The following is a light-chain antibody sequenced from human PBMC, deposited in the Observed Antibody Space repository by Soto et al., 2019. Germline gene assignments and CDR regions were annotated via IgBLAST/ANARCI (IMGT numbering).Light chain of an antibody. CDR3: QQYDGPPWT. CDR1: QSVSSN. Sequence: EVVMTQSPGMLSVSPGERATLSCRASQSVSSNLAWYQQRPGQAPRLLIHGASTRATGIPDRFSGSGSGTDFTLTISRLGPEDIAVYYCQQYDGPPWTFGQGTKVDIK. V-gene: IGKV3-20*01. J-gene: IGKJ1*01. CDR2: GAS.